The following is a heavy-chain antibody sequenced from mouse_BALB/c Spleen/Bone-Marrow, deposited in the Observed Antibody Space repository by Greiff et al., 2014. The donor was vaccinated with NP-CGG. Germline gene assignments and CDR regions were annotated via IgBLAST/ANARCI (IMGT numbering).Heavy chain of an antibody. J-gene: IGHJ3*01. CDR2: IDPANGNT. CDR3: APYYYGSSQFAY. V-gene: IGHV14-3*02. CDR1: GFNIKDTY. Sequence: DVKLQESGAGLVKPGASVKLSCTASGFNIKDTYMHWVKQRPEQGLEWIGRIDPANGNTKYDPKFQGKATITADTSSNTAYLQLSSLTSEDTAVYYCAPYYYGSSQFAYWGQGTLVTVSA. D-gene: IGHD1-1*01.